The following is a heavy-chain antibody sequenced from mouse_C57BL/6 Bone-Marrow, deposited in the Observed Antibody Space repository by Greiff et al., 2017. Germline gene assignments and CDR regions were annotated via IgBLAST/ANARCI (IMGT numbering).Heavy chain of an antibody. V-gene: IGHV1-59*01. D-gene: IGHD1-1*01. J-gene: IGHJ2*01. CDR3: ARDYYGSSFDY. CDR2: IDPSDSYT. Sequence: VQLQQPGAELVRPGTSVKLSCKASGYTFTSYWMHWVKQRPGQGLEWIGGIDPSDSYTNYNQKFKGKATLTVDTSSSTAYMQLSSRTSEDSAVYYCARDYYGSSFDYWGQGTTLTGSS. CDR1: GYTFTSYW.